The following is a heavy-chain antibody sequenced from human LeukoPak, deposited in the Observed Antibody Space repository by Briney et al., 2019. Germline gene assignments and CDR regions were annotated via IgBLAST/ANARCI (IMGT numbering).Heavy chain of an antibody. J-gene: IGHJ4*02. V-gene: IGHV3-48*02. CDR3: ARPKYSGSYYCDY. D-gene: IGHD1-26*01. CDR2: ISSSSSTI. CDR1: GFTFSSYS. Sequence: PGGSLRLSCAASGFTFSSYSMNWVRQAPGKGLEWVSYISSSSSTIYYADSVKGRFTISRDNAENSLYLQMNSLRDEDTAVYYCARPKYSGSYYCDYWGQGTLVTVSS.